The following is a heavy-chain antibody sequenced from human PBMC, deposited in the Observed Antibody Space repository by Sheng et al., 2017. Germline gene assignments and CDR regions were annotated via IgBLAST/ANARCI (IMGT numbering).Heavy chain of an antibody. J-gene: IGHJ4*02. CDR2: IKSKTDGGTT. CDR3: TTEYDSSGYFY. D-gene: IGHD3-22*01. CDR1: GFTFSNAW. Sequence: EVQLVESGGGLVKPGGSLRLSCAASGFTFSNAWMSWVRQAPGKGLEWVGRIKSKTDGGTTDYAAPVKGRFTISRDDSKNTLYLQMNSLKTEDTVVYYCTTEYDSSGYFYWGQGTLVTVSS. V-gene: IGHV3-15*01.